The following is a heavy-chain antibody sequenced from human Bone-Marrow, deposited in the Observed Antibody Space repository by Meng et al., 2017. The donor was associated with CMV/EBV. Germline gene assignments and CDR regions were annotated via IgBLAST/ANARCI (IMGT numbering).Heavy chain of an antibody. Sequence: GSLRLSCTVSGGSISSSSYYWGWIRQPPGKGLEWIGSIYYSGSTYYNPSLKSRVTISVDTSKNLFSLKLSSVTAADTAGYYCAGERNYDILTGYYPPVDWGQGTLVTVSS. D-gene: IGHD3-9*01. V-gene: IGHV4-39*01. J-gene: IGHJ4*02. CDR3: AGERNYDILTGYYPPVD. CDR2: IYYSGST. CDR1: GGSISSSSYY.